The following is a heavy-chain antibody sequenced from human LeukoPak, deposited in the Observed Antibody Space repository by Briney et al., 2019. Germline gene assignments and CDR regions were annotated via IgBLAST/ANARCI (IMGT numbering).Heavy chain of an antibody. CDR3: ARGRYSGYDSPWSDADYYYMDV. D-gene: IGHD5-12*01. CDR1: GGSISSYY. J-gene: IGHJ6*03. CDR2: IYYSGST. Sequence: PSETLSLTCTVSGGSISSYYWSWIRQPPGKGLEWIGYIYYSGSTNYNPSLKSRVTISVDTSKNQFSLKLSSVTAADTAVYYCARGRYSGYDSPWSDADYYYMDVWGKGTTVTVSS. V-gene: IGHV4-59*01.